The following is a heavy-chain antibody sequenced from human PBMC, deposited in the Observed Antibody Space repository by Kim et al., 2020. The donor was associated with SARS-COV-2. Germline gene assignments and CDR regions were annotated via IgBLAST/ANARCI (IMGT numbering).Heavy chain of an antibody. Sequence: GGSLRLSCSASGFTFSSYALHWVRQAPGKGLEYVSAISSNGGSTYYADSVKGRFTISRDNSKNTLYLQMRSLRAEDTAVYYCVKADSSSWYWYFDLWGRGTLVTVSS. J-gene: IGHJ2*01. V-gene: IGHV3-64D*06. CDR2: ISSNGGST. CDR1: GFTFSSYA. D-gene: IGHD6-13*01. CDR3: VKADSSSWYWYFDL.